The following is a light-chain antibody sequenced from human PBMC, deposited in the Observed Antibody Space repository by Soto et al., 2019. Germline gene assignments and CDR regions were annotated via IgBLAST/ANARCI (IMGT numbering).Light chain of an antibody. Sequence: DIQMTQSPSTLSASVGDRVTITCRASPSMGRWLAWYQQKPGKAPKLLIYDASSLESGVPARFSGSGSGTEFTLTISSLQPDDLATYYCQQYSSYTRTFGQGTKVEI. J-gene: IGKJ1*01. CDR1: PSMGRW. CDR3: QQYSSYTRT. CDR2: DAS. V-gene: IGKV1-5*01.